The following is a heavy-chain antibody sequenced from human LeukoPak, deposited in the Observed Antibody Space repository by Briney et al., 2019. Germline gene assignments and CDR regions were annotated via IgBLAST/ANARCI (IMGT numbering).Heavy chain of an antibody. CDR2: IRNKASSYTT. J-gene: IGHJ3*02. Sequence: GGSLRLSCAASGFTFSDHYMDWVRQAPGKGLEWVAGIRNKASSYTTEYAASVKGRFTISRDESRNSLYLQTNYLKTEDTAVYYCAKSFGDYTHDAFDIWGQGTMVTVSS. CDR3: AKSFGDYTHDAFDI. CDR1: GFTFSDHY. V-gene: IGHV3-72*01. D-gene: IGHD4-17*01.